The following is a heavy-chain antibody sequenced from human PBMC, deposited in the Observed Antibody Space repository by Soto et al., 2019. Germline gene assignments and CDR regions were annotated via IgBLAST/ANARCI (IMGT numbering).Heavy chain of an antibody. Sequence: GGSLRLSCAASGFTFSDSYMSWIRQAPGKGLEWVSYMSSSGSTIYYADSVKGRFTISRDNAKNSLYLQMNSLRAEDTAVYFCARLKIYYFAYWGQGTLVTVSS. CDR3: ARLKIYYFAY. V-gene: IGHV3-11*01. CDR1: GFTFSDSY. J-gene: IGHJ4*02. CDR2: MSSSGSTI.